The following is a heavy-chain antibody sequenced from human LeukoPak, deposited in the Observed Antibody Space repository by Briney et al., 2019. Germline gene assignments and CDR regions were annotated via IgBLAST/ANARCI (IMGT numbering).Heavy chain of an antibody. CDR3: ARESVEYYDSSGYLGD. V-gene: IGHV4-59*01. CDR1: GDSISTYY. Sequence: SETLSLTCTVSGDSISTYYWTWIRQPPGKGLEWLGYFSYSGTTNYNPSLKSRVTISVDTSKNQFSLKLSSVTAADTAVYYCARESVEYYDSSGYLGDWGQGTLVTVSS. J-gene: IGHJ4*02. CDR2: FSYSGTT. D-gene: IGHD3-22*01.